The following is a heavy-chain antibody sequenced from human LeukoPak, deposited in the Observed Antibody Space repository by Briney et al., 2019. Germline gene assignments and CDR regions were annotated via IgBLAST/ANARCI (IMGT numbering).Heavy chain of an antibody. J-gene: IGHJ4*02. CDR2: INAGGVST. Sequence: ASVKVSCMASGYTFTSYSVHWVRQAPGQGREWKGIINAGGVSTSSAQKFQARVTMTRDTSTSTVYMESSSLRSDDAAVYYCARAASGYTFNYWGQGTLVTVSS. CDR3: ARAASGYTFNY. CDR1: GYTFTSYS. V-gene: IGHV1-46*01. D-gene: IGHD5-18*01.